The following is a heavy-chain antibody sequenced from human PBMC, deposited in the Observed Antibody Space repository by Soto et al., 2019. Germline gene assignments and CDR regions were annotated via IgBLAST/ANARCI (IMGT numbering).Heavy chain of an antibody. D-gene: IGHD1-26*01. Sequence: QVQLVQSGAEVKKPGSSVKVSCKASGGTFSSYTISWVRQAPGQGLEWMGRIIPIVGIANYAQKFQGRVTITADRSTSTAYMELSSLRSEDTAVDYCASIVGTTRDYWGQGTLVTVSS. J-gene: IGHJ4*02. CDR1: GGTFSSYT. CDR3: ASIVGTTRDY. V-gene: IGHV1-69*02. CDR2: IIPIVGIA.